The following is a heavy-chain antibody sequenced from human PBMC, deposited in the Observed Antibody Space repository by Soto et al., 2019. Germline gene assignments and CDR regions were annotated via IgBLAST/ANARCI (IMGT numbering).Heavy chain of an antibody. Sequence: ASVKVSCKASGYTFTVYYMHWVRQAPGQGLEWMGWINPNSGGTNYAQKFQGWVTMTRDTSISTAYMELSRLRSDDTAVYYRARGVDTAMVTGLSYWGQGTLVTVSS. J-gene: IGHJ4*02. CDR3: ARGVDTAMVTGLSY. CDR1: GYTFTVYY. V-gene: IGHV1-2*04. D-gene: IGHD5-18*01. CDR2: INPNSGGT.